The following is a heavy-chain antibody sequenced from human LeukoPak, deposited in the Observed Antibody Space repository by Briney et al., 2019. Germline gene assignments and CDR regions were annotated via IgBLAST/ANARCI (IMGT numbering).Heavy chain of an antibody. CDR3: AKVQADIVVVPAAHGPDYYYGMDV. D-gene: IGHD2-2*01. V-gene: IGHV3-30-3*01. CDR1: GFTFSSYA. CDR2: ISYDGSNK. J-gene: IGHJ6*02. Sequence: GGSLRLSCAASGFTFSSYAMHWVRQAPGKGLEWVAVISYDGSNKYYADSVKGRFTISRDNSKNTLYLQMYSLRAEDTAVYYCAKVQADIVVVPAAHGPDYYYGMDVWGQGTTVTVSS.